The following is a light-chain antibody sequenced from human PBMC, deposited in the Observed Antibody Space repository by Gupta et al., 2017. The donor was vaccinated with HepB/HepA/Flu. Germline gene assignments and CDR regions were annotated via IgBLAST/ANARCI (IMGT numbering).Light chain of an antibody. CDR2: DVS. CDR1: SSYVGGYNY. Sequence: QSALSQRASESGSPGPSITISCTGTSSYVGGYNYVSWYQQHPGKAPKLMIYDVSNRPSGVSNRFSGSKSGNTASLTISGLQAEDEADYYCSSYTSSSSVVFGGGTKLTVL. J-gene: IGLJ2*01. CDR3: SSYTSSSSVV. V-gene: IGLV2-14*01.